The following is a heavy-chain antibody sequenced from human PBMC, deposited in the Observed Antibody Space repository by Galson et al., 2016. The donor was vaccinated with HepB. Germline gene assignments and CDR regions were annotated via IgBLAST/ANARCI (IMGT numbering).Heavy chain of an antibody. D-gene: IGHD4-17*01. CDR2: FYYSGRT. CDR1: GGSISRSSYY. J-gene: IGHJ4*02. Sequence: ETLSLTCTVSGGSISRSSYYWGWFRQPPGKGLEWIGTFYYSGRTYYKPSLKSRVTISVDASKNQFSLKMASVTAADTAVYYCARGMTTVTTDYWGQGTLVTVSS. CDR3: ARGMTTVTTDY. V-gene: IGHV4-39*01.